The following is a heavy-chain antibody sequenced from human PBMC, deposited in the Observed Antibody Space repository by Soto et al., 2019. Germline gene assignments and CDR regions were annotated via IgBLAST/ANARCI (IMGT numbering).Heavy chain of an antibody. V-gene: IGHV4-59*08. CDR3: ARFNWYFDL. J-gene: IGHJ2*01. CDR1: GGSISSYY. CDR2: IYYSGST. Sequence: QVQLQESGPGLVKPSETLSLTCTVSGGSISSYYWSWIRQPPGKGLEWIGYIYYSGSTNYNPSLKSRVTISGDTSKDQFPLKLSSVTAADPAVYYCARFNWYFDLWGRGTLVTVSS.